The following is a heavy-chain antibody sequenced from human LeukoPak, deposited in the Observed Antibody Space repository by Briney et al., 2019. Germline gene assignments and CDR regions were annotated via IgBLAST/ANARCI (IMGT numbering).Heavy chain of an antibody. CDR1: GFTFGDYA. J-gene: IGHJ5*02. V-gene: IGHV3-49*04. D-gene: IGHD3-10*01. Sequence: GGSLRLSCTASGFTFGDYAMSWVRQAPGKGLEWVGFIRSKAYGGTTEYAASVKGRFTISRDDSKSIAYLQMNSLKTEDTAVYYCTRDQGVLRGWFDPWGQGTLVTVSS. CDR3: TRDQGVLRGWFDP. CDR2: IRSKAYGGTT.